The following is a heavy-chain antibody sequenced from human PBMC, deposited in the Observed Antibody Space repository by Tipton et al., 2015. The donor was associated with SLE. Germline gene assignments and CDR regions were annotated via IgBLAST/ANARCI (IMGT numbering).Heavy chain of an antibody. CDR2: IYYSGST. D-gene: IGHD5-18*01. V-gene: IGHV4-31*03. CDR3: ARSRRGYRYGPFDD. CDR1: RGSISSGGYY. J-gene: IGHJ4*02. Sequence: TLSLTCSVSRGSISSGGYYWTWIRQHPGKGLEWIGNIYYSGSTYYNPSLKSRVTILVDTSKDQFSLQVTSVTAADTAKYYCARSRRGYRYGPFDDWGQGTLVTVSS.